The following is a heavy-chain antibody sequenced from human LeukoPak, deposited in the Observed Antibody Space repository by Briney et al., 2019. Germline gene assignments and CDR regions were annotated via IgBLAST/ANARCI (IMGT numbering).Heavy chain of an antibody. CDR3: ARVSCSGGSCYSFFDY. CDR2: ISAYNGNT. V-gene: IGHV1-18*01. J-gene: IGHJ4*02. CDR1: GYTFTSYG. D-gene: IGHD2-15*01. Sequence: ASVKVSCKASGYTFTSYGISWVRQAPGQGLEWMGWISAYNGNTNYAQKLQGRVTMTRDTSTSTVYMELSSLRSEDTAVYYCARVSCSGGSCYSFFDYWGQGTLVTVSS.